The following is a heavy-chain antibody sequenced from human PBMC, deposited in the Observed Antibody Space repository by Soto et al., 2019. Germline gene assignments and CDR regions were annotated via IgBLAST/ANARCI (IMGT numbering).Heavy chain of an antibody. V-gene: IGHV4-34*01. J-gene: IGHJ4*02. CDR3: ARGAGFGELLPFDY. D-gene: IGHD3-10*01. Sequence: SETLSLTCAVYGGSFSGYYWSWIRQPPGKGLEWIGEINHSGSTNYNPSLKSRVTISVDTSKNQFSLKLSSVTAADTAVYYCARGAGFGELLPFDYWGQGTMVTVYS. CDR2: INHSGST. CDR1: GGSFSGYY.